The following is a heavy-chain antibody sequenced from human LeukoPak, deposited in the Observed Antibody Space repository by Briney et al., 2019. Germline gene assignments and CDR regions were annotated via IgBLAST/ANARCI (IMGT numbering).Heavy chain of an antibody. Sequence: PSETLSLTCAVYGGSFSGYYWSWIRQPPGKGLEWIGEINQSGSTNYNPSLKSRVTISVDTSKNQFSLKLSSVTAADTAVYYCARVAYCSSTSCRRVSAYDFAREHQPKYGMDVWGQGTTVTVSS. CDR3: ARVAYCSSTSCRRVSAYDFAREHQPKYGMDV. V-gene: IGHV4-34*01. CDR1: GGSFSGYY. D-gene: IGHD2-2*01. J-gene: IGHJ6*02. CDR2: INQSGST.